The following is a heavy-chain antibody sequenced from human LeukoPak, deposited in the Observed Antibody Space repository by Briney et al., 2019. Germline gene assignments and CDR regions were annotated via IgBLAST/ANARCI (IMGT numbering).Heavy chain of an antibody. V-gene: IGHV3-74*01. Sequence: GGSLRLSCAASGFTFSSYWMHWVRQAPGKGLVWVSRINTDGSSTSYADSVKGRFTISRDNAKNTLYLQMNSLRAEDTAVYYWPTRYYYRAGSYGYWGQGTLVTVYS. CDR2: INTDGSST. CDR1: GFTFSSYW. J-gene: IGHJ4*02. D-gene: IGHD3-10*01. CDR3: PTRYYYRAGSYGY.